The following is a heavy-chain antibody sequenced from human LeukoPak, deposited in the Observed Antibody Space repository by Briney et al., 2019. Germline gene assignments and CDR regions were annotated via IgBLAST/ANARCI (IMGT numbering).Heavy chain of an antibody. V-gene: IGHV1-18*01. J-gene: IGHJ5*02. D-gene: IGHD4-23*01. CDR1: GYTFTNYG. CDR3: ARDHAAGWELPLNWFDP. CDR2: ISTYNGHT. Sequence: ASVKVSCKASGYTFTNYGINWVRQAPGQGREWMGWISTYNGHTNYAQKLQGRVTMTTDTSTSTAYMELRSLRSDDTAVYYCARDHAAGWELPLNWFDPWGQGTLVTVSS.